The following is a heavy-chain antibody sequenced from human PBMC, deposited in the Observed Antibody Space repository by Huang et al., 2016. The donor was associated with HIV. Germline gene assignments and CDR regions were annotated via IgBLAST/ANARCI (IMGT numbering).Heavy chain of an antibody. Sequence: QVQLVESGGGAVQPGRSLRLSCVASGFTFNNFGMHWVRQGPGKGLEVVAVISYDGSNGRYSESVKGRFTISRDNPMDTLYLQMNSLRPDDTAVYYCAKESRWYSDLDNWGQGTLVTVSS. CDR2: ISYDGSNG. CDR3: AKESRWYSDLDN. V-gene: IGHV3-30*18. CDR1: GFTFNNFG. D-gene: IGHD2-15*01. J-gene: IGHJ4*02.